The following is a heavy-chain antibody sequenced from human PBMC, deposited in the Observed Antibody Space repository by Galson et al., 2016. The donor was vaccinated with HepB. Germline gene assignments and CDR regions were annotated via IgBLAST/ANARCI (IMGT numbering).Heavy chain of an antibody. V-gene: IGHV4-31*03. J-gene: IGHJ6*04. D-gene: IGHD3-3*01. Sequence: TLSLTCSVSGGSISRGGYYWSWIRQHPGKGLEWIGYIYYSGITYYNPSLKSRVTISLDTSKNQFSLKLSSVTAADTAVYYCASARNYDFWSGSGPYGMDVWGKGTTVTVSS. CDR2: IYYSGIT. CDR1: GGSISRGGYY. CDR3: ASARNYDFWSGSGPYGMDV.